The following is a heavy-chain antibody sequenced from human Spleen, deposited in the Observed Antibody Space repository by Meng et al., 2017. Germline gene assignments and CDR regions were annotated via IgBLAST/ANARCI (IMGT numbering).Heavy chain of an antibody. V-gene: IGHV3-7*01. CDR1: GFTFSSYW. CDR2: IKQDGSEK. J-gene: IGHJ4*02. Sequence: GESLKISCAASGFTFSSYWMSWVRQAPGKGLEWVANIKQDGSEKYYVDSVKGRFTISRDNAKNALFLQMNSLRAEDTAVYYCARGRKILDYWGQGALVTVSS. CDR3: ARGRKILDY.